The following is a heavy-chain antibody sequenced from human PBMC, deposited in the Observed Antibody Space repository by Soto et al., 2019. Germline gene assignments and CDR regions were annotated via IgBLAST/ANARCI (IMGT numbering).Heavy chain of an antibody. Sequence: ASVKVSCKASGYTFTTYGINWVRQAPGQGLEWVGWISADSGDTNYAQKLQGRVTLTTDTSTSTAYMELRSLRSDDTAVYYCAKDQLPLLQSLFSPTVYYGMDVWGEGTTVAVAS. CDR3: AKDQLPLLQSLFSPTVYYGMDV. V-gene: IGHV1-18*01. J-gene: IGHJ6*04. CDR1: GYTFTTYG. D-gene: IGHD2-21*02. CDR2: ISADSGDT.